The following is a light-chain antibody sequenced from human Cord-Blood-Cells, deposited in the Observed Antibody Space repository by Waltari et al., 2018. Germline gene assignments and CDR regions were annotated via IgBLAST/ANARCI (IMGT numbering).Light chain of an antibody. V-gene: IGLV3-19*01. J-gene: IGLJ2*01. CDR2: GKN. Sequence: SSELTQDPAVSVALGQTVRITCQGDSLRSYYASWYQQKPGQAPGLVISGKNNRPSGIPDRFSGSSSGNTASLTITGAQAEDEADYYCNSRDSSGNHVVFGGGTKLTVL. CDR1: SLRSYY. CDR3: NSRDSSGNHVV.